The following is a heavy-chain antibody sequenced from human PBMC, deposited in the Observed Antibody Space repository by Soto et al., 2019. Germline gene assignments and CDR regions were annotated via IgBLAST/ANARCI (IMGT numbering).Heavy chain of an antibody. CDR3: ASSVGATRRKYFDY. CDR2: IYYSGST. D-gene: IGHD1-26*01. Sequence: SETLSLTCTVSGGSISSYYLSWIRQPPGKGLEWIGYIYYSGSTNYNPSLKSRVTISVDTSKNQFSLKLSSVTAADTAVYYCASSVGATRRKYFDYWGQGTLVTVYS. V-gene: IGHV4-59*01. J-gene: IGHJ4*02. CDR1: GGSISSYY.